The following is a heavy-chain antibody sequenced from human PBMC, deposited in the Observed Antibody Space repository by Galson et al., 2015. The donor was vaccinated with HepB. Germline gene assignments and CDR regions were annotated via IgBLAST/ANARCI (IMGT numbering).Heavy chain of an antibody. J-gene: IGHJ6*02. CDR1: GFTFSSYA. Sequence: SLRLSCAASGFTFSSYAMHWVRQAPGKGLEWVAVISYDGSNKYYADSVKGRFTISRDNSKNTLYLQMNSLRAEDTAVYYCARVNYPTSIAAAGRINYYGMDVWGQGTTVTVSS. V-gene: IGHV3-30*04. D-gene: IGHD6-13*01. CDR3: ARVNYPTSIAAAGRINYYGMDV. CDR2: ISYDGSNK.